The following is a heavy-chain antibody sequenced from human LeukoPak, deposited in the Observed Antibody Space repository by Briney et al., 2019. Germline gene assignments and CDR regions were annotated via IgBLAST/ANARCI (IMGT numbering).Heavy chain of an antibody. CDR2: NYYSGST. J-gene: IGHJ4*02. CDR1: GGSISSSY. CDR3: ARQGPLTTAVTTRTNPFDY. Sequence: SETLSLTCTVPGGSISSSYWSWIRQPPGKGLEWIGYNYYSGSTNYNPSLKSRVTISVDTSKNQFSLKLNSVTAADTAVYYCARQGPLTTAVTTRTNPFDYWGQGTLVTVSS. D-gene: IGHD4-11*01. V-gene: IGHV4-59*08.